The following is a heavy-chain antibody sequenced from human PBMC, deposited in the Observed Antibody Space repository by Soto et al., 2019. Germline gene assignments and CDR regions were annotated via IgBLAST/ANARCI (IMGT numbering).Heavy chain of an antibody. J-gene: IGHJ6*02. CDR3: ARVGIAAAGTYYYGMDV. CDR1: GYTFTSYD. D-gene: IGHD6-13*01. V-gene: IGHV1-8*01. CDR2: MNPNSGNT. Sequence: ASVKVSCKASGYTFTSYDINWVRQATGQGLEWMGWMNPNSGNTGYAQRFQGRVTMTRNTSISTAYMELSSLRSEDTAVYYCARVGIAAAGTYYYGMDVWGQGTTVTVSS.